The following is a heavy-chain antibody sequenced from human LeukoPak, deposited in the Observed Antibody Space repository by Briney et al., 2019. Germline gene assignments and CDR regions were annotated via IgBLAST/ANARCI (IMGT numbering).Heavy chain of an antibody. V-gene: IGHV4-61*02. CDR1: GGSISSGSYY. D-gene: IGHD4-17*01. CDR3: ARDINDYGFLGAFDI. CDR2: IYTSGST. Sequence: PSETLSLTCTVSGGSISSGSYYWSWIRQPAGKGLEWIGRIYTSGSTNYNPSLKSRVTISVDTSKNQFSLKLSSVTAADTAVYYCARDINDYGFLGAFDIWGQGTMVTVSS. J-gene: IGHJ3*02.